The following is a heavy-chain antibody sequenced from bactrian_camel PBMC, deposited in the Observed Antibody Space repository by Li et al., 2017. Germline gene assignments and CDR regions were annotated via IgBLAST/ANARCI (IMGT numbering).Heavy chain of an antibody. D-gene: IGHD5*01. V-gene: IGHV3S1*01. J-gene: IGHJ4*01. CDR1: GLTGSNNC. CDR2: IASGGDRT. Sequence: HVQLVESGGGSVQAGGSLTLSCTASGLTGSNNCMGWFRQAPGKGLEWVSSIASGGDRTYYADSVKGRFTISRDNAKNTLYLQLNGLKTEDTAMYYCAKAMSEVGSRPISQGTQVTVS.